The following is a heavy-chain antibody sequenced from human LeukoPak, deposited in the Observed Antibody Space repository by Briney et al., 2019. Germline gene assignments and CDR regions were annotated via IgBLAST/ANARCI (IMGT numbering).Heavy chain of an antibody. J-gene: IGHJ5*02. CDR2: VNHSGST. V-gene: IGHV4-34*01. CDR3: ARGRRGITMVRGFRFDP. Sequence: SETLSLTCAVYGGSFSGYYWSWIRQPPGKGLEWIGEVNHSGSTNYNPSLKSQVTISVDTSKNQFSLKLSSVTAADTAVYYCARGRRGITMVRGFRFDPWGQGTLVTVSS. D-gene: IGHD3-10*01. CDR1: GGSFSGYY.